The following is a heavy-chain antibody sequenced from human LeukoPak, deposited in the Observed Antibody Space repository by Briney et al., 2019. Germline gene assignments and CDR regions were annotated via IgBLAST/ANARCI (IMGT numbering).Heavy chain of an antibody. D-gene: IGHD2-21*01. CDR3: SRVFASTLLPDY. CDR2: IYSGSRT. CDR1: GFTFSSNS. V-gene: IGHV3-66*01. Sequence: TGGSLRLSCAASGFTFSSNSMSWVRQAPGKGLEWVSVIYSGSRTYYADSVKGRFTTSRDNSKNTLYLQMKSLRAEDTAVYYCSRVFASTLLPDYWGQGTLVTVSA. J-gene: IGHJ4*02.